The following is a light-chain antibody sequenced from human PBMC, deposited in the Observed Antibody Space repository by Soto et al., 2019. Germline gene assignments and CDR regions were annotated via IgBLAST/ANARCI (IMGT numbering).Light chain of an antibody. CDR3: SSYAGSNNFDVV. V-gene: IGLV2-8*01. Sequence: QYALTQPPSASGSPGQSVTISCTGTSSDVGGYNYVSWYQQHPGKAPKLMIYEVSKRPSGVPDRFSGSKSGNTASLTVSGLQAEDEADSYCSSYAGSNNFDVVFGGGTKLTVL. CDR1: SSDVGGYNY. J-gene: IGLJ2*01. CDR2: EVS.